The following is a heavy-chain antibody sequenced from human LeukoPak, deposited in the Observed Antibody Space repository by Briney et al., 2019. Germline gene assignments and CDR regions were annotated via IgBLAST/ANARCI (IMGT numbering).Heavy chain of an antibody. CDR1: GFTFSSYW. Sequence: PGGSLRLSCAASGFTFSSYWMHWVGQVPGQGLVWVSHIDGDGRITNYGDSVKGRFTISRDNAKNILYLQMNSLRAEDTAVYYCVATGDYWGQGTLVTVSS. V-gene: IGHV3-74*01. J-gene: IGHJ4*02. CDR2: IDGDGRIT. CDR3: VATGDY.